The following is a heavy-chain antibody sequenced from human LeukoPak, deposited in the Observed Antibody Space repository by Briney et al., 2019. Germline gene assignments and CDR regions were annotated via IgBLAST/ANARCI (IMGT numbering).Heavy chain of an antibody. J-gene: IGHJ4*02. CDR3: ARFVSISWYDY. CDR1: GGSISSHY. D-gene: IGHD6-13*01. CDR2: IYYSGST. Sequence: SETLSLTCTVSGGSISSHYWSWIRQPPGKGLEWIGYIYYSGSTNYNPSIKSRVTISVDTSKNQISLKLSSVTAADTAVYYCARFVSISWYDYWGQGTLATVSS. V-gene: IGHV4-59*11.